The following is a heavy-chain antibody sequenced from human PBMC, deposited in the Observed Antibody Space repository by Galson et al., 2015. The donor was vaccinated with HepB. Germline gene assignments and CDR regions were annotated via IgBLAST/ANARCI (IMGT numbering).Heavy chain of an antibody. CDR2: ISYDGSNK. CDR3: ARDSKDGLFFDY. J-gene: IGHJ4*02. D-gene: IGHD2/OR15-2a*01. Sequence: SLRLSCAASGFTFSSYAMHWVRQAPGKGLEWVAVISYDGSNKYYADSVKGRFTISRDNSKNTLYLQMNSLRAEDTAVYYCARDSKDGLFFDYWGQGTLVTVSS. CDR1: GFTFSSYA. V-gene: IGHV3-30-3*01.